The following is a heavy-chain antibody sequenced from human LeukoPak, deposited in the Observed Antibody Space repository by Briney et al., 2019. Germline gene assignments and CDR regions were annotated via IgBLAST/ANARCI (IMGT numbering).Heavy chain of an antibody. CDR3: ATSFRSGWGFDS. Sequence: SETLSLTCAVSGASMRDHYWTWIRQPPGKGLEWIGSMYYMLNANSYDPSLKSRVSISVDTPDNQFSLKLKSVTAADTAVYYCATSFRSGWGFDSWGQGILVAVSS. CDR2: MYYMLNA. D-gene: IGHD6-19*01. V-gene: IGHV4-59*11. J-gene: IGHJ4*02. CDR1: GASMRDHY.